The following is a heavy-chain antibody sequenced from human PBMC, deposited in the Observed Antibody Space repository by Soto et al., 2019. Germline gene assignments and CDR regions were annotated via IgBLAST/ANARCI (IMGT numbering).Heavy chain of an antibody. J-gene: IGHJ3*02. V-gene: IGHV1-2*04. CDR1: GYTFTGYY. CDR2: INPNSGGT. CDR3: ASSPILPSGLDAFDI. D-gene: IGHD3-9*01. Sequence: ASVKVSCKASGYTFTGYYMHWVRQAPGQGLEWMGWINPNSGGTNYAQKFQGWVTMTRDTSISTAYMELSRLRSDDTAVYYCASSPILPSGLDAFDIWGQRTMVTVSS.